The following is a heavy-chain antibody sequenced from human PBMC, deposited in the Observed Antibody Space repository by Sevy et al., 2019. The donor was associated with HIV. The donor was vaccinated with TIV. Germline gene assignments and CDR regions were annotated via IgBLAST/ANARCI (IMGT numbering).Heavy chain of an antibody. J-gene: IGHJ3*02. CDR1: GGSFSGYY. CDR2: INHSGST. V-gene: IGHV4-34*01. D-gene: IGHD5-12*01. Sequence: TLSLTCAVYGGSFSGYYWSWIRQPPGKGLEWIGEINHSGSTNYNPSLKSRVTISVDTSKNQFSLKLSSVTAADTAVYYCARLVADDYAFDIWGQGTMVTVSS. CDR3: ARLVADDYAFDI.